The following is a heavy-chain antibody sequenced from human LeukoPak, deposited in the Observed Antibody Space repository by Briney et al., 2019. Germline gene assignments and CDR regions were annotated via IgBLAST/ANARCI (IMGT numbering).Heavy chain of an antibody. D-gene: IGHD6-13*01. V-gene: IGHV3-48*03. Sequence: GGSLRLSCAASGFTFSSYEMNWVRQARGKGLEWVSYISSSGSTIYYADSVKGRFTISRDNAKNSLYLQMNSLRAEDTAVFYRARGDRIASLGFDPWGQGTLVTVSS. CDR1: GFTFSSYE. J-gene: IGHJ5*02. CDR3: ARGDRIASLGFDP. CDR2: ISSSGSTI.